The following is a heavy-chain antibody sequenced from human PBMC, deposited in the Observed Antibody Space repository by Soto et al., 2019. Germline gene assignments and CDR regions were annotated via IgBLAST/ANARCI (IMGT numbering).Heavy chain of an antibody. D-gene: IGHD2-21*01. CDR2: ISGGGDAT. CDR1: GFTFINYA. J-gene: IGHJ2*01. Sequence: EVQLLESGGDSVQPGGSVRLSCAGSGFTFINYAMNWVRQAPGKGLEWVSTISGGGDATFFADSVRGRFTFSRDNYKNTVTLQMNSLGVDDTAVYYCARKVVGSTSRPDYWYFDLWGRGTLVTVSS. CDR3: ARKVVGSTSRPDYWYFDL. V-gene: IGHV3-23*01.